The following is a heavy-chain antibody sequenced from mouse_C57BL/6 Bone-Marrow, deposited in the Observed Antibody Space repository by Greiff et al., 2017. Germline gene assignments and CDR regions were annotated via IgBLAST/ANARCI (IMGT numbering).Heavy chain of an antibody. CDR2: IDPANGNT. CDR1: GYNIKNTY. D-gene: IGHD2-4*01. CDR3: ARLCDYDVFDY. V-gene: IGHV14-3*01. J-gene: IGHJ2*01. Sequence: EVQRVESVAELVRPGASVKLSCTASGYNIKNTYMHWVKQRPEQGLEWIGRIDPANGNTNYDPKFQGKATITADTSSNTAYLQLSSLTSEDTAIYYCARLCDYDVFDYWGPGTTLTVSS.